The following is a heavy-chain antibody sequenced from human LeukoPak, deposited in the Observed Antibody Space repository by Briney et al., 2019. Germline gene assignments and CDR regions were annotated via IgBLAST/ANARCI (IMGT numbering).Heavy chain of an antibody. CDR3: ARDGTPNYSSGWVYMDV. Sequence: GGSQRLSCVASGFTFSSYEMNWVRQAPGKGLGWLSYIGSSDSTTHYADSVKGRFTISRDNAKNSLYLQMNSLRVEDTAVYYCARDGTPNYSSGWVYMDVWGEGTTVTISS. V-gene: IGHV3-48*03. D-gene: IGHD6-25*01. CDR2: IGSSDSTT. CDR1: GFTFSSYE. J-gene: IGHJ6*03.